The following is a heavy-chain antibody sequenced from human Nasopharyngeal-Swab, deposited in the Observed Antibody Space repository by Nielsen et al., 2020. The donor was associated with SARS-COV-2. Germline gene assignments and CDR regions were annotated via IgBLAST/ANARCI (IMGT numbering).Heavy chain of an antibody. J-gene: IGHJ4*02. D-gene: IGHD1-26*01. CDR2: IYPGDTDT. Sequence: VRQMPGKGLEWVGIIYPGDTDTRYSPSFQGQVTISADKSISTAYQQWSSLKASDTAMYYCARLNSGSYPDYWGQGTLVTVSS. V-gene: IGHV5-51*01. CDR3: ARLNSGSYPDY.